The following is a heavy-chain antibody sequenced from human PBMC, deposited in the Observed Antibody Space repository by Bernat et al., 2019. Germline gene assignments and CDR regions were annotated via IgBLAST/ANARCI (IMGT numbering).Heavy chain of an antibody. J-gene: IGHJ4*02. Sequence: QAQLVQSGAEVKKPGASVKVSCKASGYTFTSYGISWVRQAPGQGLEWMGWISAYNGNTKYAQKFQGRVSMTTDTSTNTAYMDLRSLKFDDTAVYYCARVGGKVIIFSDYWGQGTLVTVSS. CDR3: ARVGGKVIIFSDY. CDR2: ISAYNGNT. V-gene: IGHV1-18*01. D-gene: IGHD3-10*01. CDR1: GYTFTSYG.